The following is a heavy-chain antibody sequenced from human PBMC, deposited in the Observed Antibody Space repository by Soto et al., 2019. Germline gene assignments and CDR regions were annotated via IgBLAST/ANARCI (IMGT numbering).Heavy chain of an antibody. V-gene: IGHV4-59*08. CDR3: VGQGIGALHGRVDV. Sequence: QVQLQASGPGLVKPSDTLSLTCTVSGDSIGTYNWGWIRQPPGKRLEWIGYIYSNGGTSYNPALKSRVTIAADTSTKPFSLRPSAVTAADSAVYYCVGQGIGALHGRVDVWGQGTTVTVSS. CDR2: IYSNGGT. D-gene: IGHD1-26*01. CDR1: GDSIGTYN. J-gene: IGHJ6*02.